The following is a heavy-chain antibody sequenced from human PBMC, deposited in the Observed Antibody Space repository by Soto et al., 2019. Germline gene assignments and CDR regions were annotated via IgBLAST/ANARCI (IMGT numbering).Heavy chain of an antibody. J-gene: IGHJ5*02. D-gene: IGHD1-1*01. CDR2: INHSGTT. CDR1: GGSFSGHQ. V-gene: IGHV4-34*01. Sequence: PSETLSLTCGVYGGSFSGHQWNWIRQSPGQGLEWIGEINHSGTTKYNPSLESRINLSVDTSKKQFSLKMFSVTAADTAIYYCARGWRFDPWGQGTQVTVSS. CDR3: ARGWRFDP.